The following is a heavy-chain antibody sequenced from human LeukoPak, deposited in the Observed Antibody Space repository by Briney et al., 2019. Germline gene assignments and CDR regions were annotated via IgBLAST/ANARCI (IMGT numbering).Heavy chain of an antibody. J-gene: IGHJ4*02. V-gene: IGHV3-48*01. CDR2: ISSSSSTI. Sequence: GVLRLSCVGSGFTFSSYHMNWVRQAPGKGLEWVSYISSSSSTIYYADSVKGRFTISRDNAKNSLYLQTNSLRAEDTAVYYCARAQYYSDNTGYYYLHYWGQGTLVTVSS. D-gene: IGHD3-22*01. CDR3: ARAQYYSDNTGYYYLHY. CDR1: GFTFSSYH.